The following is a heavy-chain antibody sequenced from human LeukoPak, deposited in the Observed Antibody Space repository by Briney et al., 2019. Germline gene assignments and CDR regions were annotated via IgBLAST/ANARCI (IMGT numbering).Heavy chain of an antibody. D-gene: IGHD3-10*01. J-gene: IGHJ5*02. V-gene: IGHV1-2*02. Sequence: GASVKVSCKASGYTFTVFYVHWVRQAPGQGLEWMGWISPDRGVTNYAQKFQDRVTMTRDTSLSTAYIELSGLRSDDTAVYYCVRDRGDYSRSGSYYVPWGQGTLVTVSS. CDR2: ISPDRGVT. CDR3: VRDRGDYSRSGSYYVP. CDR1: GYTFTVFY.